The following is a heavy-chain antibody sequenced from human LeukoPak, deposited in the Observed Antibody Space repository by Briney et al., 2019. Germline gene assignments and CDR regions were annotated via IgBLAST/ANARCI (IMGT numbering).Heavy chain of an antibody. V-gene: IGHV4-39*01. J-gene: IGHJ5*02. CDR1: GDSISSRSYY. D-gene: IGHD3-10*01. CDR3: ASGGSYYLYVDP. CDR2: IYYSGST. Sequence: SETLSLTCTVSGDSISSRSYYWGWIRQPPGKGLEWIGSIYYSGSTYYNPSLKSRGTISVDTSKNQFSLKLSSVTAADTAVYYCASGGSYYLYVDPWGQGTLVTVSS.